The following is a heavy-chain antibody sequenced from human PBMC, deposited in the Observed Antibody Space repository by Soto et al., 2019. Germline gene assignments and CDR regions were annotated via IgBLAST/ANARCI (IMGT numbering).Heavy chain of an antibody. D-gene: IGHD3-9*01. CDR1: GGSISSGSFY. V-gene: IGHV4-31*03. Sequence: QVQLQESGPGLVKPSQTLTLTCTVSGGSISSGSFYWSWIRQHPGKGLEWIGHISDSGSSYYNPSLESRVTISVDTSTIQFSLKLSAVTAADTAVYFCARTTFYDIFTAYYSLFDYWGQGTLVTVSS. CDR2: ISDSGSS. CDR3: ARTTFYDIFTAYYSLFDY. J-gene: IGHJ4*02.